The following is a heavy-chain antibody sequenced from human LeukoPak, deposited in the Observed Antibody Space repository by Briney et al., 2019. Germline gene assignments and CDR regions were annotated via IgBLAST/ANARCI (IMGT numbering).Heavy chain of an antibody. V-gene: IGHV1-69*05. CDR2: IIPIFGTA. D-gene: IGHD6-19*01. CDR3: ARAAIAVAGSSWHYYYYMDV. Sequence: SVKVSCKASGGTFSSYAISWVRQAPGQGLEWMGGIIPIFGTANYAQKFQGRVTITTDESTSTAYMELSSLRSEDTAVYCCARAAIAVAGSSWHYYYYMDVWGKGTTVTVSS. CDR1: GGTFSSYA. J-gene: IGHJ6*03.